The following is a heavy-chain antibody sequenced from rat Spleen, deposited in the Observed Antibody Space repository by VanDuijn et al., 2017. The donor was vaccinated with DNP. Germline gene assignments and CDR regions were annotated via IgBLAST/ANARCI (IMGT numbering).Heavy chain of an antibody. J-gene: IGHJ4*01. V-gene: IGHV5-25*01. D-gene: IGHD4-1*01. CDR1: GFISSNYY. Sequence: EVQLVESGGGLVQPGRSIKLSCVASGFISSNYYMAWVRQAPAKGLEWVASISTGRGTTYYPDSMKGRLTISRDNSKSTLYLQVDSLRSEDTATYYCARHMDTGPYYAMDVWGQGISVTVSS. CDR3: ARHMDTGPYYAMDV. CDR2: ISTGRGTT.